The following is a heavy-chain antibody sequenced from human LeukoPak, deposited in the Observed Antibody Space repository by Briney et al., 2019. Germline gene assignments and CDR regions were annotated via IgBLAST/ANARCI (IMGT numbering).Heavy chain of an antibody. D-gene: IGHD6-13*01. J-gene: IGHJ4*02. CDR2: ISSSSSYI. CDR1: GFTFSSYS. CDR3: ARDGYSSSWYRGVSDY. Sequence: GGSLRLSCAAFGFTFSSYSMNWVRQAPGKGLEWVSSISSSSSYIYYADSVKGRFTISRDNAKNSLYLQMNSLRAEDTAVYYCARDGYSSSWYRGVSDYWGQGTLVTVSS. V-gene: IGHV3-21*01.